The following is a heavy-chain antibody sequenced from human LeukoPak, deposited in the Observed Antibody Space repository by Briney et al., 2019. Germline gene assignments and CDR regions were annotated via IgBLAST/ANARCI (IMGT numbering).Heavy chain of an antibody. Sequence: PGGSLRLSCAASGFSFDDYGLTWVRQAPGKGLESVSGINWNGDSTDYADSVKGRFTISRDNAKNSLYLQMNSLRAEDTALYYCARDLRVVITGSFDSWGQGTLVTVSS. CDR1: GFSFDDYG. V-gene: IGHV3-20*04. D-gene: IGHD3-22*01. J-gene: IGHJ4*02. CDR3: ARDLRVVITGSFDS. CDR2: INWNGDST.